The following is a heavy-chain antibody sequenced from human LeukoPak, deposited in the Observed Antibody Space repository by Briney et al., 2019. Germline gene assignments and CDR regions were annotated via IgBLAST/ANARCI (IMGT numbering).Heavy chain of an antibody. CDR3: TRDGPRSSGYPDT. CDR2: IYYSGST. V-gene: IGHV4-31*03. J-gene: IGHJ5*02. CDR1: GGSISSGGHF. D-gene: IGHD3-22*01. Sequence: SETLSFTCTVSGGSISSGGHFWSWIRQHPGKGLEWIGYIYYSGSTYYNPSLKSRVTISVDTSKNQFSLRLNSVTAADTAVYYCTRDGPRSSGYPDTWGQGTLVTVSS.